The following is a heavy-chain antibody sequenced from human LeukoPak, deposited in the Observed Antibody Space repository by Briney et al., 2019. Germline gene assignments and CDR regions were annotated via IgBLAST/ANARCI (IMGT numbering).Heavy chain of an antibody. V-gene: IGHV1-2*02. Sequence: ASVKVSCKASGYTFTGYYMHWVRQAPGQGLEWMGWINPNSGGTNYAQKFQGRVTMTRDTSISTAYMELSRLRSDDTAVYYCAREATYYDSWSGSDQGDYYYYMDVWGKGTTVTVSS. J-gene: IGHJ6*03. D-gene: IGHD3-3*01. CDR1: GYTFTGYY. CDR3: AREATYYDSWSGSDQGDYYYYMDV. CDR2: INPNSGGT.